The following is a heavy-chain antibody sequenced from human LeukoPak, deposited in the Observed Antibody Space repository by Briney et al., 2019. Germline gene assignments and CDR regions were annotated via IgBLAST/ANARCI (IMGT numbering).Heavy chain of an antibody. Sequence: GGSLRLSCAASGFTFDDYAMHWVRQASGKGLEWVSGISWNSGSIGYADSVKGRFTISRDNAKNSLYLQMNSLRAEDTAVYYCASLYGSGPNWFDPWGQGTLVTVSS. V-gene: IGHV3-9*01. J-gene: IGHJ5*02. CDR1: GFTFDDYA. CDR2: ISWNSGSI. CDR3: ASLYGSGPNWFDP. D-gene: IGHD3-10*01.